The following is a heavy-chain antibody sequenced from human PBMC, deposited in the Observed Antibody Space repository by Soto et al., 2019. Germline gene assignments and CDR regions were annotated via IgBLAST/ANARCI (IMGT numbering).Heavy chain of an antibody. CDR1: GGSFSGYY. V-gene: IGHV4-34*01. J-gene: IGHJ4*02. CDR3: ARGQTYCSAGRCYEQYDY. D-gene: IGHD2-15*01. CDR2: INHSGST. Sequence: SETLSLTCAIYGGSFSGYYWSWIRQPPGKGLEWSGGINHSGSTDYNPSLKSRVTISVGTSKNQFSLKLNSVTAADTAVYYCARGQTYCSAGRCYEQYDYWVQGSLVT.